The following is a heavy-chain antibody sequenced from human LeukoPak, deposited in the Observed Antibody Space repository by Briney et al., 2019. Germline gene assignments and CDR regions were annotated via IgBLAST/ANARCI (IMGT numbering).Heavy chain of an antibody. CDR1: GFTFSSDW. J-gene: IGHJ5*02. Sequence: GGSLRLSCAASGFTFSSDWMSWVRPAPGKGLEWGANIKQVGSEKYYVDSVKGRFTISRDNAKNSLYLQMNSLRAEDTAVYYCARGATFTIFGVVVPRFDPWGQGTLVTVSS. CDR3: ARGATFTIFGVVVPRFDP. V-gene: IGHV3-7*04. D-gene: IGHD3-3*01. CDR2: IKQVGSEK.